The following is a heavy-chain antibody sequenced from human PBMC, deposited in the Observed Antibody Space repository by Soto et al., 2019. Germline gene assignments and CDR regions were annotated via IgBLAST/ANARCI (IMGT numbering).Heavy chain of an antibody. CDR3: ARDLVGGVGCNPVDY. Sequence: EVQLVESGGGLVQPGGSLRLSCAASGFTFSSYVMNWVRQAPGKGLEWVAYISSSSSTIYYADSVKGRFTISRDNARNSLYLQMNSLTAEDTALYYCARDLVGGVGCNPVDYWGQGTLVTVSS. D-gene: IGHD3-16*01. CDR2: ISSSSSTI. J-gene: IGHJ4*02. V-gene: IGHV3-48*01. CDR1: GFTFSSYV.